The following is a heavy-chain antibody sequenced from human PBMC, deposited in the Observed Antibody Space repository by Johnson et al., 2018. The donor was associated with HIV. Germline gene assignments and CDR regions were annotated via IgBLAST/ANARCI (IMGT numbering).Heavy chain of an antibody. CDR3: ARGGDDYGDSYDAFDI. J-gene: IGHJ3*02. CDR2: IRYDGNKK. V-gene: IGHV3-30*02. D-gene: IGHD4-17*01. Sequence: QVQLVESGGGVVRPGGSLRLSCAASGFTFDDYVLSWVRQAPGKGLEWVAFIRYDGNKKFYADSVKGRFIISRENSKNTLYLQMNSLRDEDTAVYYCARGGDDYGDSYDAFDIWGQGTMVTVSS. CDR1: GFTFDDYV.